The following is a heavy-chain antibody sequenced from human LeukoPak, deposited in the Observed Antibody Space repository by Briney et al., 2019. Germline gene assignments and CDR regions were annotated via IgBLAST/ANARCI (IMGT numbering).Heavy chain of an antibody. D-gene: IGHD4-17*01. CDR1: GFTFSSYS. J-gene: IGHJ4*02. CDR3: ARDYGDPYYFDY. V-gene: IGHV3-21*01. Sequence: GGSLRLSCAASGFTFSSYSMNWVRQAPGKGLEWVSSISSSSSYIYYADSVKGRFTISRDNAKNSLYLQMNSLTAEDTAVYYCARDYGDPYYFDYWGQGTLVTVSS. CDR2: ISSSSSYI.